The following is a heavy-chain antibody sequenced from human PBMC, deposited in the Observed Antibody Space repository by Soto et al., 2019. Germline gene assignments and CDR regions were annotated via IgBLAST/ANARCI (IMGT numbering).Heavy chain of an antibody. CDR2: INAGNGNT. CDR3: ARSIPTVDWYFDL. Sequence: ASVKVSCKXSGYTFTSYAMHWVRQAPGQRLEWMGWINAGNGNTKYSQKFQGRVTITRDTSASTAYMELSSLRSEDTAVYYCARSIPTVDWYFDLWGRGTLVTVSS. J-gene: IGHJ2*01. CDR1: GYTFTSYA. D-gene: IGHD4-17*01. V-gene: IGHV1-3*01.